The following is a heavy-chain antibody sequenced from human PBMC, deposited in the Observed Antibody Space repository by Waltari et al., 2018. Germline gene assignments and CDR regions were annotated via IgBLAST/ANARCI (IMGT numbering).Heavy chain of an antibody. CDR2: IYYSGST. CDR3: ASRFYDFWSGYSRRGGWYFDL. J-gene: IGHJ2*01. V-gene: IGHV4-59*11. Sequence: QVQLQESGPGLVKPSETLSLTCTVSGGSISSHYWSWIRPPPGKGLGWIGYIYYSGSTNYNPSLKSRVTISVDTSKNQFSLKLSSVTAADTAVYYCASRFYDFWSGYSRRGGWYFDLWGRGTLVTVSS. CDR1: GGSISSHY. D-gene: IGHD3-3*01.